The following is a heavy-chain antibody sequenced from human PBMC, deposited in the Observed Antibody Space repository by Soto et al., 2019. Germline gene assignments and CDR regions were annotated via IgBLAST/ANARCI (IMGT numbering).Heavy chain of an antibody. Sequence: QVQLQESGPGLVKPSETLSLTCTVSGGSISSYYWSWIRQPPGKGLEWIGYIYYSGSTNYNPSLKNRDTISVDTSKNQFSLKLSSVTAADTAVYYCARERVTMVRGVITHYYYYGMDVWGQGTTVTVSS. CDR2: IYYSGST. CDR3: ARERVTMVRGVITHYYYYGMDV. J-gene: IGHJ6*02. CDR1: GGSISSYY. V-gene: IGHV4-59*01. D-gene: IGHD3-10*01.